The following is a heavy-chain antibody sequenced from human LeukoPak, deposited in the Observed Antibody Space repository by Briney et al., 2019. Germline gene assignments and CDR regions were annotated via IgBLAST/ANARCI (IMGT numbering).Heavy chain of an antibody. V-gene: IGHV3-21*01. Sequence: GGSLRLSCAASGFTFSSYSMNWVRQAPGKGLEWVSSISSSSSYIYYADSVKGRFTISRDDAKNSLYLQMNSLRAEDTAVYYCATFTVTAAFDYWGQGTLVTVSS. CDR3: ATFTVTAAFDY. J-gene: IGHJ4*02. CDR1: GFTFSSYS. D-gene: IGHD4-17*01. CDR2: ISSSSSYI.